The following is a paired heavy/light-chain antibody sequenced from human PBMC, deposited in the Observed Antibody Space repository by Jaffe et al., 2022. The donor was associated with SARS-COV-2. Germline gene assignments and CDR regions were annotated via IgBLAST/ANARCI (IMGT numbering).Heavy chain of an antibody. J-gene: IGHJ4*02. CDR3: ARTSSVYDGFDY. CDR1: GFSLTTSGVG. Sequence: QITLKESGPTLVKPTQTLTLTCTFSGFSLTTSGVGVGWIRQPPGKPLEWLALIYWNGDELYNPSLKNRLTITKGTSKNQVVLTMTNMDPVDTATHYCARTSSVYDGFDYWGQGTLVTVTS. D-gene: IGHD3-22*01. CDR2: IYWNGDE. V-gene: IGHV2-5*01.
Light chain of an antibody. CDR2: KVS. CDR3: MQGTHWPPYT. CDR1: QSLEYSDGNTY. Sequence: DVVMTQSPLSLPVTLGQPASISCRSSQSLEYSDGNTYLNWFHQRPGQSPRRLIYKVSKRDSGVPDRFSGSGSGTDFTLKIARVEAEDVGVYYCMQGTHWPPYTFGQGTKLDIK. V-gene: IGKV2-30*01. J-gene: IGKJ2*01.